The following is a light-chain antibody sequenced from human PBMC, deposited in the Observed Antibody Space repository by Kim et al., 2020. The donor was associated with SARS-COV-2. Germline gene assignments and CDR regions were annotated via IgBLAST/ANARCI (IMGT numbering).Light chain of an antibody. CDR3: QKYNSAPWT. CDR1: QDIANS. CDR2: AAS. V-gene: IGKV1-27*01. J-gene: IGKJ1*01. Sequence: ASVGDRVIITCRASQDIANSLAWYQQKPGKVPQVLIYAASTLQSGVPSRFSGGGSGTEFTLTIGSLQTEDVATYYCQKYNSAPWTFGPGTKVDIK.